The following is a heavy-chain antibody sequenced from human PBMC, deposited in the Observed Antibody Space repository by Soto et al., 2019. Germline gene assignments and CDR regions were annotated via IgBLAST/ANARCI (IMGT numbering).Heavy chain of an antibody. J-gene: IGHJ4*02. D-gene: IGHD3-16*01. CDR2: ISSSSTI. Sequence: GGSLRLSCAASGFTFSSYSMNWVRQAPGKGLEWVSYISSSSTIYYADSVKGRFTISRDNSKNTLYLQMDSLRAEDTAIYYCAGRLTTAASLDYWGRGTLVTVSS. V-gene: IGHV3-48*01. CDR1: GFTFSSYS. CDR3: AGRLTTAASLDY.